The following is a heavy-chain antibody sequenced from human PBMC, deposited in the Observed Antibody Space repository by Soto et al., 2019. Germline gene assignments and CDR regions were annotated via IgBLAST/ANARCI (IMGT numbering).Heavy chain of an antibody. V-gene: IGHV1-18*01. J-gene: IGHJ4*02. CDR3: ARALPPGIAVAGTLDY. CDR2: ISAYNGNT. CDR1: GYTFTSYG. D-gene: IGHD6-19*01. Sequence: GASVKVSCKASGYTFTSYGISWVRQAPGQGLEWMGWISAYNGNTNYAQKIQGRVTITTDTSTSTAYMELRSLRFDDTAVYYCARALPPGIAVAGTLDYWGQGTLVTVSS.